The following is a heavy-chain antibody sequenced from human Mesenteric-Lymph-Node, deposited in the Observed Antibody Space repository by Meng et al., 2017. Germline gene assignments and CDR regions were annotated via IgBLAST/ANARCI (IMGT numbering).Heavy chain of an antibody. D-gene: IGHD3-9*01. J-gene: IGHJ6*02. CDR1: GFTFSSYD. V-gene: IGHV3-13*01. CDR2: IGTAGDT. Sequence: GGSLRLSCAASGFTFSSYDMHWVRQATGKGLEWVSAIGTAGDTYYPGSVKGRFTISRENAKNSLYLQMNSLRAEDTAVYYCAKGRGYFDWLVSDYYGMDVWGQGPTVTSP. CDR3: AKGRGYFDWLVSDYYGMDV.